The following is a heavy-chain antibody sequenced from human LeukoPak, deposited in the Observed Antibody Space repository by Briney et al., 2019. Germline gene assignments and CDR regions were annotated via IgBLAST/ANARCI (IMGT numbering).Heavy chain of an antibody. V-gene: IGHV4-31*11. CDR3: ATGAAAANFDY. Sequence: SQTPCPTPALSGGALTIGGYGSRWIRHHPRKCLERIGYIYYCESTYSNPSLKCRVTISVDTSKNQISLKLSSVTAADTGVYYCATGAAAANFDYWNQGTLVT. J-gene: IGHJ4*02. D-gene: IGHD6-13*01. CDR1: GGALTIGGYG. CDR2: IYYCEST.